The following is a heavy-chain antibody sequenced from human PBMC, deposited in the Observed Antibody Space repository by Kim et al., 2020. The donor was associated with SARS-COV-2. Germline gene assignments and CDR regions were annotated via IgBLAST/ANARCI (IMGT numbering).Heavy chain of an antibody. CDR3: AKVRGLKELPSRIAAAGGRSYYCYGMEV. D-gene: IGHD6-13*01. Sequence: GGSLRLSCAASGFTFSSYAMSWVRQAPGKGLEWVSAISGSGGSTYYADSVKGRFTISRDNSKNTLYLQMNSLRAEDTAVYYCAKVRGLKELPSRIAAAGGRSYYCYGMEVWGQGTTVAVSS. J-gene: IGHJ6*02. V-gene: IGHV3-23*01. CDR1: GFTFSSYA. CDR2: ISGSGGST.